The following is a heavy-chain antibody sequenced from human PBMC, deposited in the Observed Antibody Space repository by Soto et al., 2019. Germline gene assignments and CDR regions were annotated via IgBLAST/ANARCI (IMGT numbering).Heavy chain of an antibody. Sequence: SETLSLTCTVSGGSISRYYWSWIRQPPGKGLEWIGYIYYSGSTNYNASLKSRVTISVDTSKNQFSLKLSSVTAADTAVYYCERHAYESFGSGSYSPAWGQGNLVTVSS. CDR3: ERHAYESFGSGSYSPA. V-gene: IGHV4-59*08. CDR1: GGSISRYY. J-gene: IGHJ5*02. CDR2: IYYSGST. D-gene: IGHD3-10*01.